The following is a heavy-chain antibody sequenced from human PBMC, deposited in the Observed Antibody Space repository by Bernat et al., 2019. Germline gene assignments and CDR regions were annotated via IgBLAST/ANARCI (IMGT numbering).Heavy chain of an antibody. V-gene: IGHV3-48*03. J-gene: IGHJ4*02. CDR2: ISSSGSTI. D-gene: IGHD2-15*01. CDR3: ARDWHSSFDY. CDR1: GFTFSRYD. Sequence: EVQLVESGVGLVKPGGSLILSCAASGFTFSRYDMNWFRQAPGKGLEWVSYISSSGSTIYYADSVKGRFTISRDNAKNSLYLHMNSMRAEDTAVYSCARDWHSSFDYWGQGTLVTVSS.